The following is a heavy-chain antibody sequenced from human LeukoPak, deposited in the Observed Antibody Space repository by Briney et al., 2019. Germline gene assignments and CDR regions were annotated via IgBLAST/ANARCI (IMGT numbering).Heavy chain of an antibody. CDR2: IIPIFGTA. J-gene: IGHJ3*02. CDR3: ARAYGEDAFDI. CDR1: GGTFSSYA. Sequence: ASVKVPCKASGGTFSSYAISWVRQAPGQGLEWMGRIIPIFGTANYAQKFQGRVTITTDESTSTAYMELSSLRSEDTAVYYCARAYGEDAFDIWGQGTMVTVSS. V-gene: IGHV1-69*05. D-gene: IGHD4/OR15-4a*01.